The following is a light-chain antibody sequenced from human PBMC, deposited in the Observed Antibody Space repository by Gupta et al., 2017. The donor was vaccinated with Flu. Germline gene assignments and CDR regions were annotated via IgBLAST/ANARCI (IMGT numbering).Light chain of an antibody. J-gene: IGKJ1*01. V-gene: IGKV2-28*01. CDR1: QSLLHSNGYNY. CDR2: LGY. Sequence: IVLPQSPLSLPVTPGEPASISCRSSQSLLHSNGYNYLDWYLQKPGQSPQRLRYLGYNRASGGPDRGRGSGAGTEFTLKIRRVEAEEVGVYYGMKAIKTPLTFGQGTKVEIK. CDR3: MKAIKTPLT.